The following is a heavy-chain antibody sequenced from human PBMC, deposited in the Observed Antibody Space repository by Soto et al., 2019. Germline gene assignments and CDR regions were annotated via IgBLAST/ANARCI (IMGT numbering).Heavy chain of an antibody. CDR3: TVFISATAENLVAY. CDR2: IRSKANSYAT. V-gene: IGHV3-73*01. Sequence: EVQLVESGGGLVQPGGSLKLSCAASGFTFSGSAMHWVRQASGKGLEWVGRIRSKANSYATAYAASVTGRFTISRDDSKNTEYLQMKSLKPEDTAVYYCTVFISATAENLVAYWGQGTLVTVSS. CDR1: GFTFSGSA. J-gene: IGHJ4*02. D-gene: IGHD1-20*01.